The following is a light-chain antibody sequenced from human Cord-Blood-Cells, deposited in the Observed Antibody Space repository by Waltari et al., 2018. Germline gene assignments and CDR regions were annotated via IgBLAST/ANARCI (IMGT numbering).Light chain of an antibody. CDR2: DGS. J-gene: IGLJ3*02. V-gene: IGLV2-14*01. CDR3: SSYTSSSTLGV. CDR1: SSDDGGHNY. Sequence: SALTQPASVSGSPGQSITISCTGTSSDDGGHNYVSWYQQHPGKAPNLMIYDGSNRPSGVSKRFSGSKSGNTASLTISGLQAEDEADYYCSSYTSSSTLGVFGGGTKLTVL.